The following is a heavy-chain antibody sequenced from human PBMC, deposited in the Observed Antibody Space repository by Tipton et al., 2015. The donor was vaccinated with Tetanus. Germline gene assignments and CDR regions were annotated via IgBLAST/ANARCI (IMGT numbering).Heavy chain of an antibody. CDR2: IYRTGST. V-gene: IGHV4-30-2*01. CDR3: ARGRNWGTDY. D-gene: IGHD7-27*01. CDR1: GGSIGTGGYS. J-gene: IGHJ4*02. Sequence: TLSLTCTVSGGSIGTGGYSWRWIRQPPGKGLECIGYIYRTGSTNYNPSLKSRVTISIDTSNNQFSLKLNSVTAADTAVYYCARGRNWGTDYWGQGLLVSVSS.